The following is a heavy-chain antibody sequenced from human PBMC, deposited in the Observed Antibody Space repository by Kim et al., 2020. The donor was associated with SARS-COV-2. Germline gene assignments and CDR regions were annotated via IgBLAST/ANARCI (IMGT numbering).Heavy chain of an antibody. D-gene: IGHD3-10*01. CDR3: ARGPRVYMRVRGVIMDY. Sequence: SETLSLTCAVYGGSFSGYYWSWIRQPPGKGLEWIGEINHSGSTNYNPSLKSRVTISVDTSKNQFSLKLSSVTAADTAVYYCARGPRVYMRVRGVIMDYWGQGTLVTVSS. V-gene: IGHV4-34*01. CDR1: GGSFSGYY. J-gene: IGHJ4*02. CDR2: INHSGST.